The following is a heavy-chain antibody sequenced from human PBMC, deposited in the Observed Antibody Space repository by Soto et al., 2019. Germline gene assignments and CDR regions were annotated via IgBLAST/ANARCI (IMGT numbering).Heavy chain of an antibody. CDR3: ARGDQFGFGVDF. J-gene: IGHJ4*02. Sequence: QVQLVQSGADMKKPGASVKVSCKASGYTFTNHDINWVRQVPGQGLEWMGWMIPDSGRTRYAQKFQGRVSLTRNTSGSTAYMELTSLKSEDSAVYYCARGDQFGFGVDFWGQGTLVTVSS. CDR1: GYTFTNHD. V-gene: IGHV1-8*01. CDR2: MIPDSGRT. D-gene: IGHD3-10*01.